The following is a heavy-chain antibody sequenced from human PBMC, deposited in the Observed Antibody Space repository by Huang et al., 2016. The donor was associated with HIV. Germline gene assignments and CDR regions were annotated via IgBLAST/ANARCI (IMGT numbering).Heavy chain of an antibody. CDR2: ISYDGSNK. CDR3: AREAIVGATGAFDI. CDR1: GFTLSSYA. D-gene: IGHD1-26*01. Sequence: QVQLVESGGGVVQPGRSLRLSCAASGFTLSSYAMHWVRQAPGKGVEWVAVISYDGSNKYYADSVKGRFTISRDNSKNTLYLQRNSLRAEDTAVYYCAREAIVGATGAFDIWGQGTMVTVSS. V-gene: IGHV3-30-3*01. J-gene: IGHJ3*02.